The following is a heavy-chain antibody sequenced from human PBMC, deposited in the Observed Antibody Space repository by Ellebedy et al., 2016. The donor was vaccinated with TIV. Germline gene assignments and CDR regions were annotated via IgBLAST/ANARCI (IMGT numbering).Heavy chain of an antibody. CDR1: GFTFNNYW. D-gene: IGHD6-19*01. J-gene: IGHJ4*02. CDR2: IKHDGSEK. V-gene: IGHV3-7*01. CDR3: ARGHNSAGDY. Sequence: GGSLRLXCAVSGFTFNNYWMNWVRQAPEKGLEWVATIKHDGSEKYYVDSVRGRFTISRDNAKNSLSLQMNSLRADDTAVYYCARGHNSAGDYWGQGTLVTVSS.